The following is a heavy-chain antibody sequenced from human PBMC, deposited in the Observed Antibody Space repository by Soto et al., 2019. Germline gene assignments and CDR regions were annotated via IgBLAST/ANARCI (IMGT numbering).Heavy chain of an antibody. CDR2: ISAYSGNT. J-gene: IGHJ6*02. Sequence: ASVKVSCKASGYPFTSYGISWVRQAPGQGLEWMGWISAYSGNTNYAQKLQGRVTMTTDTSTSTAYMELRSLRSDDTAVYYCARDTTYYYDSSGYYSYYYYGMDVWGQGTTVTVSS. V-gene: IGHV1-18*04. CDR1: GYPFTSYG. D-gene: IGHD3-22*01. CDR3: ARDTTYYYDSSGYYSYYYYGMDV.